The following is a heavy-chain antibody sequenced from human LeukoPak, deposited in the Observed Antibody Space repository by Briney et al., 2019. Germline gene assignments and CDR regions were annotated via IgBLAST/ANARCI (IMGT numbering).Heavy chain of an antibody. J-gene: IGHJ4*02. V-gene: IGHV3-23*01. D-gene: IGHD3-22*01. CDR2: ISGSGGST. Sequence: QSGGSLRLSCAASGFTFSTYAMSWVRQAPGKGLEWVSAISGSGGSTYYADSVKGRFTISRDNSKNTYLQMNSLRAEDTAVYYCSREGYGYWAVDYWGQGTLVTVSS. CDR1: GFTFSTYA. CDR3: SREGYGYWAVDY.